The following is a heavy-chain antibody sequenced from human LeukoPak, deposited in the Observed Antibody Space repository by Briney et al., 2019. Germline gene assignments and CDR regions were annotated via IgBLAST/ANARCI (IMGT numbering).Heavy chain of an antibody. CDR1: GYTFTSYD. J-gene: IGHJ4*02. D-gene: IGHD3-22*01. CDR2: MNPNSGNT. Sequence: ASVKVSCKASGYTFTSYDINWVRQATGQGLEWMGWMNPNSGNTGYAQKFQGRVTITRNTSISTAYMELSRLRSDDTAVYYCAREMSYYDSSGYQIDYWGQGTLVTVSS. V-gene: IGHV1-8*03. CDR3: AREMSYYDSSGYQIDY.